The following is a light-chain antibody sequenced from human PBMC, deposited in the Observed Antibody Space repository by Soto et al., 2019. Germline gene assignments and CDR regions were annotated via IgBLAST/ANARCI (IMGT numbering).Light chain of an antibody. J-gene: IGLJ1*01. V-gene: IGLV2-23*02. Sequence: SAPAQPPPLSGSPGQSITISRTRTSSDVGSYNLVSWYQQHPGKAPKLMIYEVSKRPSGVSNRFSGSKSGNTASLTISGLQAEDEADYYCCSYAGSSTPLIFGTGTKVTVL. CDR1: SSDVGSYNL. CDR2: EVS. CDR3: CSYAGSSTPLI.